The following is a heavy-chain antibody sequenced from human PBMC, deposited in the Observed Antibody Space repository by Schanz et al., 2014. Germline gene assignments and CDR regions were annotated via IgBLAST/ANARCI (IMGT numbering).Heavy chain of an antibody. D-gene: IGHD6-13*01. CDR1: GYSFTPFP. J-gene: IGHJ4*01. CDR2: INAGTGNT. CDR3: ARSGSSSWYFFDY. Sequence: QILLVQPGPEVKKPGASVKVSCKASGYSFTPFPIHWVRQAPGQRLEWMGWINAGTGNTEYSQKFQGRVTITRDTLASTAYMEVSSLRSEDTAVYYCARSGSSSWYFFDYWGHGTLVSVSS. V-gene: IGHV1-3*01.